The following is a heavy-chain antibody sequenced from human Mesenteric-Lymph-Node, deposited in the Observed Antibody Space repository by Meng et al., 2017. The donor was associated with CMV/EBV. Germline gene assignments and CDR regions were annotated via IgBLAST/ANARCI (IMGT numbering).Heavy chain of an antibody. Sequence: SLKISCAASGFTFDDYAMHWVRQAPGKGLEWVSGISWNSGSIGYADSVKGRFTISRDNAKNSLYLQMNSLRAEDTAVYYCAREGGADGYDSSGYYLDYWGQGTLVTVSS. CDR1: GFTFDDYA. V-gene: IGHV3-9*01. J-gene: IGHJ4*02. CDR3: AREGGADGYDSSGYYLDY. D-gene: IGHD3-22*01. CDR2: ISWNSGSI.